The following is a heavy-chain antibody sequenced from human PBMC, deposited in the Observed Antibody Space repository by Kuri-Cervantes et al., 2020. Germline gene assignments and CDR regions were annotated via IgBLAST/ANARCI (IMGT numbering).Heavy chain of an antibody. CDR2: IKQDGSEK. D-gene: IGHD3-16*01. CDR1: GSTFSSYW. CDR3: ARVLGGIDY. Sequence: GESLKISCAASGSTFSSYWMSWVRQAPGKGLEWVANIKQDGSEKYYVDSVKGRFTISRDNAKNSLYLQMNSLRAEDTAVYYCARVLGGIDYWGQGTLVTVSS. V-gene: IGHV3-7*01. J-gene: IGHJ4*02.